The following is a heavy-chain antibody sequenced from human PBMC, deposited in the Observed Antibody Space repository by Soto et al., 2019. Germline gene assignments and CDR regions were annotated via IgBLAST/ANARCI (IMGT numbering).Heavy chain of an antibody. V-gene: IGHV3-7*01. CDR1: GPTFNTYW. D-gene: IGHD2-21*01. J-gene: IGHJ4*02. CDR2: INPDGSVK. Sequence: ESGGGLVQPGESLRLSCAASGPTFNTYWMTWVRQPPGKGLEWVANINPDGSVKYSVDSLKGRFTISRDNAKNSLYLQMNSLRAEDTAVYYCASARDYFFDYWGQGTLVTVSS. CDR3: ASARDYFFDY.